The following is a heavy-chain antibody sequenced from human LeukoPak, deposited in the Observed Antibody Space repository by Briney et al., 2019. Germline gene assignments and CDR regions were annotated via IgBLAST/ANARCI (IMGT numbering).Heavy chain of an antibody. Sequence: PSETLSPTCNVSGVSISSHYWSWLRQPPGKGLEWIGYRYHNGNSNYNPSLRSRVTVSIDMSKSQVSLSLNSVTAADTAVYYCARMVFGIMTGYYHDSWGQGTLVTVSS. CDR2: RYHNGNS. CDR1: GVSISSHY. V-gene: IGHV4-59*11. D-gene: IGHD2-8*01. J-gene: IGHJ4*02. CDR3: ARMVFGIMTGYYHDS.